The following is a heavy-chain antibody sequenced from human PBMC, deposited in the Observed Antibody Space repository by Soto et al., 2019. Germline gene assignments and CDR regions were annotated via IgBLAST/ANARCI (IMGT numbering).Heavy chain of an antibody. CDR3: ARSGLDYYDSSGYYGWFDP. CDR1: GGSISSSSYY. V-gene: IGHV4-39*01. Sequence: PSETLSLTCTVSGGSISSSSYYLGWIRQPPGKGLEWIGSIYYSGSTYYNPSLQSRVTISVDTSKNQFSPKLSSVTAADTAVYYCARSGLDYYDSSGYYGWFDPWGQGTLVTVSS. D-gene: IGHD3-22*01. CDR2: IYYSGST. J-gene: IGHJ5*02.